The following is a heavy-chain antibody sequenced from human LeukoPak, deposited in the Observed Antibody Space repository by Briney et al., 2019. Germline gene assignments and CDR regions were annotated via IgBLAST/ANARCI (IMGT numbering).Heavy chain of an antibody. J-gene: IGHJ5*02. CDR3: AREGAGFKS. D-gene: IGHD6-19*01. CDR2: TYYRSKWYY. V-gene: IGHV6-1*01. CDR1: GDSVSSDSGA. Sequence: SQTLSLTCAISGDSVSSDSGAWNWIRQSPSRGLEWLGRTYYRSKWYYDYAVSVKSRITINPDTSKNQLSLHLNSVTPEDTAVYYCAREGAGFKSWGQGTLVTVSS.